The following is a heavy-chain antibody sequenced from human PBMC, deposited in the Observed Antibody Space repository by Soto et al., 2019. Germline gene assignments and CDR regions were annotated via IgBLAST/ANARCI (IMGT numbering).Heavy chain of an antibody. CDR3: ARKVLGSTSRPDWWYFDL. CDR2: ISGGGDRT. V-gene: IGHV3-23*01. J-gene: IGHJ2*01. Sequence: GGSLRLSCVGSGFTFINYAMNWVRQTPGKGLEWVSTISGGGDRTFDADTVKGRFTISRDNSKNTLNLQMNSLRADDTAVYYCARKVLGSTSRPDWWYFDLWGRGTLVTVSS. CDR1: GFTFINYA. D-gene: IGHD2-2*01.